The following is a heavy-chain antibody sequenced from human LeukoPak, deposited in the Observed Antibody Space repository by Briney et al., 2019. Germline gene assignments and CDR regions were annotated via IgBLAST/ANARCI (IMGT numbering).Heavy chain of an antibody. CDR2: IYYSGST. Sequence: SQTLSLTCTVSGGSISSGGYYWSWIRQPPGKGLEWIGYIYYSGSTYYNPSLKSRVTISVDTSKNQFSLKLNSVTVADTAVYYCARGARARLYGMDVWGQGTTVTVSS. CDR3: ARGARARLYGMDV. V-gene: IGHV4-30-4*08. CDR1: GGSISSGGYY. J-gene: IGHJ6*02. D-gene: IGHD6-25*01.